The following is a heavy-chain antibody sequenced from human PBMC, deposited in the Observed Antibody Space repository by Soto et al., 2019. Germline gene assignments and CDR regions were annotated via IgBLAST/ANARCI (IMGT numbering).Heavy chain of an antibody. J-gene: IGHJ4*02. CDR2: ISGSGGST. CDR1: GFTFSSYA. D-gene: IGHD2-15*01. V-gene: IGHV3-23*01. CDR3: AKTRDIVVVVAATFDY. Sequence: EVQLLESGGGLVQPGGSLRLSCAASGFTFSSYAMSWVRQAPGKGLEWVSAISGSGGSTYYADSVKGRFTISRDNSKNPLYLQMNSLRGEDTAVYYCAKTRDIVVVVAATFDYRGQGTLVTVSS.